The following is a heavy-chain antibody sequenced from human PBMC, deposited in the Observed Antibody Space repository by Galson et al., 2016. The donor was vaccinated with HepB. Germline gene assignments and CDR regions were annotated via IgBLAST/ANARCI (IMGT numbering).Heavy chain of an antibody. V-gene: IGHV4-31*03. CDR1: GGSINGGGYH. D-gene: IGHD2-15*01. Sequence: TLSLTCSVSGGSINGGGYHWSWVRQHPGKGLEWIGYTYYTGATYYSPSLKSRVTISVDTSKTQLSLNLTSVTAADTAVYYCARLGTLDVFCSGGTCYSTEDYWGQGTLVTVSS. J-gene: IGHJ4*02. CDR2: TYYTGAT. CDR3: ARLGTLDVFCSGGTCYSTEDY.